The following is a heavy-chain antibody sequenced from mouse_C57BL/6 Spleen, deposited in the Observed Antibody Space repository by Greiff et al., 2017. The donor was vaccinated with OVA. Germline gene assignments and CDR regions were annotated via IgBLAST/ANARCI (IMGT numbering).Heavy chain of an antibody. CDR1: GYTFTSYW. Sequence: QVQLQQPGAELVRPGSSVKLSCKASGYTFTSYWMHWVKQRPIQGLQWIGNIDPSDSETHYNQKFKDKATFTVDKSSSTAYMQLSSLTSEDSAVYYCAREDSKGTWFAYWGQGTLVTVSA. CDR2: IDPSDSET. D-gene: IGHD2-5*01. CDR3: AREDSKGTWFAY. V-gene: IGHV1-52*01. J-gene: IGHJ3*01.